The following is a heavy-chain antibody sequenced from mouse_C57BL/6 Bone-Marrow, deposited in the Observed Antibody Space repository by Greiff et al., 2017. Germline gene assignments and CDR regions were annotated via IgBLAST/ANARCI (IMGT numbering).Heavy chain of an antibody. D-gene: IGHD1-1*01. J-gene: IGHJ2*01. CDR1: GYSFTGYY. V-gene: IGHV1-42*01. Sequence: EVQLQQSGPELVKPGASVKISCKASGYSFTGYYMNWVKQSPEKSLEWIGEINPSTGGTTYNQKFKAKATLTVDKSSSTAYMQLKSLTSEDSAVYYCARIKGGYGFDYWGQGTTLTVSS. CDR3: ARIKGGYGFDY. CDR2: INPSTGGT.